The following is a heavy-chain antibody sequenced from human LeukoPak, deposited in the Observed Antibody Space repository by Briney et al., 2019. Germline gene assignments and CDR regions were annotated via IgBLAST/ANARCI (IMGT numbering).Heavy chain of an antibody. Sequence: SETLSLTCAVYGGSFSGYYWSWIRQPPGKGLEWIGEINHSGSTNYNPSLKSRVTISVDTSKNQFSLKLSSVTAADTAVYYCARSYSSSGSYYYCMDLWGQGTTVTVSS. CDR1: GGSFSGYY. V-gene: IGHV4-34*01. D-gene: IGHD6-6*01. CDR3: ARSYSSSGSYYYCMDL. CDR2: INHSGST. J-gene: IGHJ6*02.